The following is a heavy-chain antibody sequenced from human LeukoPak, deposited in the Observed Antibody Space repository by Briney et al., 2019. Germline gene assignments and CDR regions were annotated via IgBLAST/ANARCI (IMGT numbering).Heavy chain of an antibody. D-gene: IGHD3-22*01. CDR1: GGSISSGGYY. V-gene: IGHV4-31*03. J-gene: IGHJ4*02. Sequence: TSETLSLTCTVSGGSISSGGYYWSWIRQHPGKGLEWIGYIYYSGSTYCNPSLKSRVTISVDTSKNQFSLKLSSVTAADTAVYYCARESYDSSGYYPTSEGNFDYWGQGTLVTVSS. CDR3: ARESYDSSGYYPTSEGNFDY. CDR2: IYYSGST.